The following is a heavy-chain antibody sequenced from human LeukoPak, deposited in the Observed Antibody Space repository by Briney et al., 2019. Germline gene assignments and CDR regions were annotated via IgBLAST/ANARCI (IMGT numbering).Heavy chain of an antibody. V-gene: IGHV3-23*01. D-gene: IGHD2/OR15-2a*01. CDR3: AKAPFYTDAFDI. Sequence: GGSLRLSCAGSGFTFSSYGMSWVRQAPGKGLEWVSAISGSGGSTYYADSVKGRFTISRDNSKNTLYLQMNSLRAEDTAVYYCAKAPFYTDAFDIWGQGTMVTVSS. CDR2: ISGSGGST. J-gene: IGHJ3*02. CDR1: GFTFSSYG.